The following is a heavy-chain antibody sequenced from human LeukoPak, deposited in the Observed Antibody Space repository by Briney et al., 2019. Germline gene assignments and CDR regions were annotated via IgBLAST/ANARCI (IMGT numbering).Heavy chain of an antibody. D-gene: IGHD1-7*01. Sequence: ASVKVSCKASGGTFSSYAISWVRQAPGQGLEWMGGIIPIFGTANYAQKFQGRVTITVDESTSTAYMELSSLRSEDTAVYYCARDGRYNWNYSVGDAFDIWGQGTMVTVSS. CDR2: IIPIFGTA. CDR3: ARDGRYNWNYSVGDAFDI. J-gene: IGHJ3*02. V-gene: IGHV1-69*13. CDR1: GGTFSSYA.